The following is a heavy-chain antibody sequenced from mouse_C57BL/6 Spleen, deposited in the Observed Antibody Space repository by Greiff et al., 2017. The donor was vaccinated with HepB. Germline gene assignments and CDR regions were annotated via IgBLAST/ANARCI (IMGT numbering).Heavy chain of an antibody. CDR1: GYTFTDYE. Sequence: VQLQQSGAELVRPGASVTLSCEASGYTFTDYEMHWVKQTPVHGLEWIGAIDPETGGTAYNQKFKGKAILTADKSSSTAYMELRSLTSEDSAVYYCTGAELYYFDYWGQGTTLTVSS. CDR3: TGAELYYFDY. J-gene: IGHJ2*01. CDR2: IDPETGGT. D-gene: IGHD3-3*01. V-gene: IGHV1-15*01.